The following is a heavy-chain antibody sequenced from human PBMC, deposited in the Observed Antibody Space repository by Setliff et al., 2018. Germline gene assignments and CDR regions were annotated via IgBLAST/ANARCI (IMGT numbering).Heavy chain of an antibody. J-gene: IGHJ4*02. D-gene: IGHD3-10*01. V-gene: IGHV4-31*03. Sequence: PSETLSLTCTVSGDSISSGSYYWNWIRQHPEKGLEWLGYIFHSGSTHYNSSLKSRITISIDTSKNHFSLELNSVTAADSAVYYCARVADGSGSFYLGFGYWGQGILVTVSS. CDR1: GDSISSGSYY. CDR3: ARVADGSGSFYLGFGY. CDR2: IFHSGST.